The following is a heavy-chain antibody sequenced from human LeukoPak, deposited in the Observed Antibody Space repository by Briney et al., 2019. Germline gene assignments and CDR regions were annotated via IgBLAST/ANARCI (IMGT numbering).Heavy chain of an antibody. CDR3: AKDQSYYGSGRAFDI. Sequence: GGSLRLSCAASGFTFSSYGMHWVRQAPGKGLEWVAFIRYDGSNKYYADSVKGRFTISRDNSKNTLYLQMNSLRAEDTAVYYCAKDQSYYGSGRAFDIWGQGTMVTVSS. J-gene: IGHJ3*02. CDR2: IRYDGSNK. V-gene: IGHV3-30*02. CDR1: GFTFSSYG. D-gene: IGHD3-10*01.